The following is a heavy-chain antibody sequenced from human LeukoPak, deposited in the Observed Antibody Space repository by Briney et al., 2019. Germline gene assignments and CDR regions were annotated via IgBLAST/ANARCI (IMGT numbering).Heavy chain of an antibody. CDR1: GYTFTSYG. J-gene: IGHJ5*02. D-gene: IGHD4-17*01. Sequence: GASVKVSCKASGYTFTSYGISWVRQAPGQGLEWMGWISAYNGNTNYAQKLQGRVTMTTDPSTSTAYMELRSLRSDDTAVYYCARHSSGDYVSPRAGWFDPWGQGTLVTVSS. CDR3: ARHSSGDYVSPRAGWFDP. CDR2: ISAYNGNT. V-gene: IGHV1-18*01.